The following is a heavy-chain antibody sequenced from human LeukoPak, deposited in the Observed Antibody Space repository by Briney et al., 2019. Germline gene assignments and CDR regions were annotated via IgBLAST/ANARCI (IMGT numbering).Heavy chain of an antibody. Sequence: PSETLSLTCAVYGGSISSGGYYWSWIRQHPGKGLEWIGYIYYSGSTYYNPSLKSRVTISVDTSKNQFSLKLSSVTAADTAVYYCARGTRYSSSWYSPDYWGQGTLVTVSS. V-gene: IGHV4-31*11. D-gene: IGHD6-13*01. CDR3: ARGTRYSSSWYSPDY. J-gene: IGHJ4*02. CDR1: GGSISSGGYY. CDR2: IYYSGST.